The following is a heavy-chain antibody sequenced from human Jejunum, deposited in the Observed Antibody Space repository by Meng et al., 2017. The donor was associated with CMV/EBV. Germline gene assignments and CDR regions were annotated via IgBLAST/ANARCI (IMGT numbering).Heavy chain of an antibody. CDR1: GDSVSSGSSY. CDR3: ARYYSGWYFDY. CDR2: IYYSGKI. J-gene: IGHJ4*02. Sequence: VSGDSVSSGSSYWSWIRQPPGKGLEWIGYIYYSGKINYNPSLKSRVTISVDTSKNQFSLKLSSVTAADTAVYFCARYYSGWYFDYWGQGTLVTVSS. V-gene: IGHV4-61*01. D-gene: IGHD5-12*01.